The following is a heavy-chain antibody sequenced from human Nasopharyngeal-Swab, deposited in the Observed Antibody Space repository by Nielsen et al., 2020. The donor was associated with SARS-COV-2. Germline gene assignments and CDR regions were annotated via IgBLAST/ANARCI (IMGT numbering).Heavy chain of an antibody. V-gene: IGHV1-69*13. CDR3: ARVYSNYDFWSGYFPNWFDP. D-gene: IGHD3-3*01. CDR2: IIPIFGTA. CDR1: GGTFSSYA. Sequence: SVKVSCKASGGTFSSYAISWVRQAPGQGLEWMGGIIPIFGTANYAQKFQGRVTITADESTSTAYMELSSLRSEDTAVYYCARVYSNYDFWSGYFPNWFDPWGQGTLVAVSS. J-gene: IGHJ5*02.